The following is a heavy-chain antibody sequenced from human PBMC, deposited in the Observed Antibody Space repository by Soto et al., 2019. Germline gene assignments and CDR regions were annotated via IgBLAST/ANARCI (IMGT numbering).Heavy chain of an antibody. D-gene: IGHD3-10*01. V-gene: IGHV4-34*01. CDR1: GGSFSGYY. CDR3: ARGRRVRGGYYFYMDV. Sequence: QVQLQQWGAGLLKPSETLSLTCAVYGGSFSGYYWSWIRQPPGKGLEWIGEINHSGSTNYNPSLTSRVTISVDTSRNQVSLTLSSVTAADTAVYYCARGRRVRGGYYFYMDVWGKGTTVTVSS. CDR2: INHSGST. J-gene: IGHJ6*03.